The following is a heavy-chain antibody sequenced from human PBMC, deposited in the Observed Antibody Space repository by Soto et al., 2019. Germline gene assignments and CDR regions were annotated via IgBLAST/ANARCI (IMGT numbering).Heavy chain of an antibody. V-gene: IGHV4-31*03. D-gene: IGHD5-12*01. J-gene: IGHJ4*02. Sequence: SETLSLTCTVSGGSISSGGYCWSWIRQHPGKGLEWIGYIYYSGSTYYNPSLKSRVTISVDTSKNQFSLKLSSVTAADTAVYYCARDAIVASTSYYFDYWGQGTLVTVSS. CDR1: GGSISSGGYC. CDR3: ARDAIVASTSYYFDY. CDR2: IYYSGST.